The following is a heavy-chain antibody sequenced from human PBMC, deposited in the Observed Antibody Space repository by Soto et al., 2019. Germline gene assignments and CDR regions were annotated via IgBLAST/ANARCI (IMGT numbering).Heavy chain of an antibody. CDR1: GGSFSGYY. D-gene: IGHD4-4*01. CDR2: INHSGST. V-gene: IGHV4-34*01. Sequence: SSETLSLTCAVYGGSFSGYYWSWIRQPPGKGLEWIGEINHSGSTNYNPSLKSRVTISVDTSKNQFSLKLSSVTAADTAVYYCARGHRGYSNYWFDPWGQGTLVTVSS. CDR3: ARGHRGYSNYWFDP. J-gene: IGHJ5*02.